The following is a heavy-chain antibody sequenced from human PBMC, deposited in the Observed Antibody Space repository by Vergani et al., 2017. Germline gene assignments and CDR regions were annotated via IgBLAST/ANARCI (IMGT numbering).Heavy chain of an antibody. J-gene: IGHJ4*02. CDR3: TKDADYDDCSGYPNEAYYFDY. CDR2: FSGSGGST. V-gene: IGHV3-23*04. CDR1: GFTFSSYS. D-gene: IGHD3-22*01. Sequence: EVQLVESGGGLVKPGGSLRLSCAASGFTFSSYSMNWVRQAPGKGLEWVSAFSGSGGSTYYADSVKGRFTNSRDNSKNTLYLQRDSLRTEDTAIYYCTKDADYDDCSGYPNEAYYFDYGGQGTLVTVSS.